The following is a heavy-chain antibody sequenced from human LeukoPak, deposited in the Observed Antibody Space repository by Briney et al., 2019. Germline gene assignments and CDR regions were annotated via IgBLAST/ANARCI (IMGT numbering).Heavy chain of an antibody. J-gene: IGHJ4*02. Sequence: SETLSLTCSVSGGSISSYYWSWIRQPPGKGLEWIGYIYYTGSTNYNPSLKSRVTMSVDTSKNQFSLKLTSVTAADTAVYYCARQPPQGVWHFAYWGQGTLVTVSS. CDR2: IYYTGST. CDR3: ARQPPQGVWHFAY. D-gene: IGHD3-16*01. CDR1: GGSISSYY. V-gene: IGHV4-59*08.